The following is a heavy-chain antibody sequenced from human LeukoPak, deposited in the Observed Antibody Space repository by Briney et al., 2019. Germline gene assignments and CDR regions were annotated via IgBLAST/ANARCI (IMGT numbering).Heavy chain of an antibody. V-gene: IGHV3-23*01. D-gene: IGHD6-19*01. J-gene: IGHJ5*01. CDR1: GFAFSVYA. Sequence: GGSLRLSCTASGFAFSVYAMSWLRQPPGKGLEWVSTINANSGTTSYAASVRGRFSISRDNSKNTLYLQLNTLRADDTATYYCAKPISGGLAVTADWFHPWGQGTLVVVSS. CDR2: INANSGTT. CDR3: AKPISGGLAVTADWFHP.